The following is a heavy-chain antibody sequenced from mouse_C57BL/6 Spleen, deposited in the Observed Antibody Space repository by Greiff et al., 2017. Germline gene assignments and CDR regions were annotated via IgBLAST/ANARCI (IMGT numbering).Heavy chain of an antibody. Sequence: QVHVKQSGAELVKPGASVKISCKASGYAFSSYWMNWVKQRPGKGLEWIGQIYPGDGDTNYNGKFKGKATLTADKSSSTAYMQLSSLTSEDSAVYFCASSSSHWYFDVWGTGTTVTVSS. CDR1: GYAFSSYW. CDR3: ASSSSHWYFDV. J-gene: IGHJ1*03. D-gene: IGHD1-1*01. V-gene: IGHV1-80*01. CDR2: IYPGDGDT.